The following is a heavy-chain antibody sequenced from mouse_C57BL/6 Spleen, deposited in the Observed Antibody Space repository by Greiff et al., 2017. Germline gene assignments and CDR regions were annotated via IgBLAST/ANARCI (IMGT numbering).Heavy chain of an antibody. J-gene: IGHJ3*01. CDR2: IWTGGGT. D-gene: IGHD2-2*01. CDR1: GFSFTSYA. CDR3: ARSYGYDGGAWFAY. Sequence: VQLQQSGPGLVAPSQSLSITCTVSGFSFTSYALSWVRQPPGKGLEWLGVIWTGGGTNYNSALKSRLRISKDNTKSKVFLKRNSVQTKDTAEYSGARSYGYDGGAWFAYWGQGTLVTVSA. V-gene: IGHV2-9-1*01.